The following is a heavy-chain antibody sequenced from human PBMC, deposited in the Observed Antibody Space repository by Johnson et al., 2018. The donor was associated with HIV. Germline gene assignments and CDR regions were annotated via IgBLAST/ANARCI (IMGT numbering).Heavy chain of an antibody. D-gene: IGHD3-16*02. CDR3: AREWGMMTFGGVIPRNALDI. CDR2: SNSDGSRT. CDR1: GFTVDSNY. J-gene: IGHJ3*02. V-gene: IGHV3-74*01. Sequence: MLLVESGGGLVQPGGSLRISCAASGFTVDSNYMSWVRQVPGKGLVWVSRSNSDGSRTTYADSVKGRFTISSDKAKNTLHLQMNSLRAEDTAVYYCAREWGMMTFGGVIPRNALDIWGQGTMVTVSS.